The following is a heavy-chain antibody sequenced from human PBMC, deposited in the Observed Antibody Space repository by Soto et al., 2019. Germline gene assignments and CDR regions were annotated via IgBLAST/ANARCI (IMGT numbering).Heavy chain of an antibody. J-gene: IGHJ4*02. CDR1: GFTFSRHY. Sequence: EVQLAESGGGLVQPGGSLRLSCVASGFTFSRHYMTWVRQAPGKGLESVAKIKPDGSESYYVDSVRGRFTFSRDNAKNLLSLQMTSLRDEDTAVYYCAIEEWWRVEFWGQGTLVTVSS. D-gene: IGHD2-15*01. CDR3: AIEEWWRVEF. CDR2: IKPDGSES. V-gene: IGHV3-7*01.